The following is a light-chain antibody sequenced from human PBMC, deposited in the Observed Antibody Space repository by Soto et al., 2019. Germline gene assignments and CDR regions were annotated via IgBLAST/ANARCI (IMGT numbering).Light chain of an antibody. CDR2: GAS. CDR3: QQSFRTPLT. V-gene: IGKV1-39*01. Sequence: DIQMTQSPSSLSPSVGDRVTITCQASQDIRNYLNWYQQKSGEAPKLLIYGASILQGGVPARFIGSGSGTHFTLTISSLQPEDFATYYCQQSFRTPLTFGGGTKVEIK. CDR1: QDIRNY. J-gene: IGKJ4*01.